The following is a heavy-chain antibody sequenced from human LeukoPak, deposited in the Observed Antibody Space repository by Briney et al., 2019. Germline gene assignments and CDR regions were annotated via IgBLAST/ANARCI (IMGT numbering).Heavy chain of an antibody. CDR2: IYYSEST. Sequence: SETLSLTCTVSGGSISSYYWSWIRQPPGKGLEWIGYIYYSESTNYNPSLKSRVTISVDTSKNQFSLKLSSVTAADTAVYYCARGSWSYYYMDVWGKGTTVTISS. CDR1: GGSISSYY. V-gene: IGHV4-59*01. D-gene: IGHD6-13*01. CDR3: ARGSWSYYYMDV. J-gene: IGHJ6*03.